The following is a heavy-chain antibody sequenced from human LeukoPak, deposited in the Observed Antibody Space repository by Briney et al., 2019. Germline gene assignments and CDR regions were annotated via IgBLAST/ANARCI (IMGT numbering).Heavy chain of an antibody. CDR2: ISPYNGST. V-gene: IGHV1-18*01. J-gene: IGHJ4*02. D-gene: IGHD3-16*02. Sequence: GASVKVSCKASGYTFTSYGISWVRQAPGQGLEWMGWISPYNGSTNYAQKLQGRVTMTTDTSTSTAYMELRSLRSDDTAVYYCARDFYYDYVWGSYRFRGFDYWGQGTLVTVSS. CDR1: GYTFTSYG. CDR3: ARDFYYDYVWGSYRFRGFDY.